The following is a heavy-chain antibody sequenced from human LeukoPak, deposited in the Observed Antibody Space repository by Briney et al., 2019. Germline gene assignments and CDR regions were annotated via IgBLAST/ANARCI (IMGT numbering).Heavy chain of an antibody. J-gene: IGHJ5*02. CDR1: GFTFSSYA. Sequence: GGSLRLSCAASGFTFSSYAMHWVRQAPGKGLEWVAVISYDGSNKYYEDSVKGRFTISRDNSKNTLYLQMNSLRAEDTAVYYCAKDLYSSSPDSGPSAQNCFDPWGQGTLVTVSS. CDR3: AKDLYSSSPDSGPSAQNCFDP. V-gene: IGHV3-30*04. D-gene: IGHD6-6*01. CDR2: ISYDGSNK.